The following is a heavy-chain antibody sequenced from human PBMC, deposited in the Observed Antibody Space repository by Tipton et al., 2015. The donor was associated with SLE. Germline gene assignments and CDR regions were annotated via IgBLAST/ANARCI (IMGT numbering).Heavy chain of an antibody. J-gene: IGHJ4*02. CDR3: ALGGSSIDY. V-gene: IGHV4-61*09. Sequence: TLSLTCTVSGGSISSDSYYWSWLRQSAGKGLEWIGHIYSSGRTNYNPSLKSRVTMSVDTSKNQFSLRLSSVTAADTAVYYCALGGSSIDYWGQGTLVTVSS. D-gene: IGHD6-6*01. CDR1: GGSISSDSYY. CDR2: IYSSGRT.